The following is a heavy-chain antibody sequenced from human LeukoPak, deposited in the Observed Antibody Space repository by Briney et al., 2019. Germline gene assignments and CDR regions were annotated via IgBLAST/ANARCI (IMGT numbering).Heavy chain of an antibody. V-gene: IGHV3-66*01. J-gene: IGHJ4*02. D-gene: IGHD3-16*01. CDR3: ARAEGGPYYFDY. CDR1: GFTVSSNN. CDR2: IYSGGST. Sequence: GGSLRLSCAASGFTVSSNNMSWVRQAPGKGLEWVSVIYSGGSTYYADSVKGRFTISRDNPKNTLYLQMNSLGAEDTAVYYCARAEGGPYYFDYWGQGTLVTVSS.